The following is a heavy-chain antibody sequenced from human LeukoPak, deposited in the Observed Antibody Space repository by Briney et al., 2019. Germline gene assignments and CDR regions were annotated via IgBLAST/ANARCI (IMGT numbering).Heavy chain of an antibody. CDR3: ATRGCSSTSCYAPFDP. V-gene: IGHV1-2*02. D-gene: IGHD2-2*01. Sequence: GASVKVSCKASGYTFTGYYMHWVRQAPGQGLEWMGWINPSSGGTNYAQKFQGRVTMTRDTSISTAYMELSRLRSDDTAVYYCATRGCSSTSCYAPFDPWGQGTLVTVSS. CDR1: GYTFTGYY. CDR2: INPSSGGT. J-gene: IGHJ5*02.